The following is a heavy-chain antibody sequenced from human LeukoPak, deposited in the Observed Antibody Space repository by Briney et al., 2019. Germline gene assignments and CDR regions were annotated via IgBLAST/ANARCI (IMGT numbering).Heavy chain of an antibody. D-gene: IGHD3-22*01. CDR2: IYYSGST. CDR3: ARGASSGYSNY. Sequence: KSSETLSLTCTVSGGSISSYYWSWIRQPPGKGLEWIGYIYYSGSTNYNPSLKSRVTISVDTSKNQFSLKLSSVAAADTAVYYCARGASSGYSNYWGQGTLVTVSS. V-gene: IGHV4-59*01. J-gene: IGHJ4*02. CDR1: GGSISSYY.